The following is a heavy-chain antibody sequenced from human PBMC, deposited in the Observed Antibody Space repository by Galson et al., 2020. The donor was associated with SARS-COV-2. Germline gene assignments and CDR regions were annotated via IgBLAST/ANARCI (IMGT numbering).Heavy chain of an antibody. CDR2: IKQDGSEK. CDR1: GFTFSSYW. D-gene: IGHD6-13*01. Sequence: GESLKISCAASGFTFSSYWMSWVRQAPGNGLEWVANIKQDGSEKYYVDSVKGRFTISRDNAKNSLYLQMNSLRAEDTAVYYCARLGSSSWYNDYWGQGTLVTVSS. CDR3: ARLGSSSWYNDY. J-gene: IGHJ4*02. V-gene: IGHV3-7*03.